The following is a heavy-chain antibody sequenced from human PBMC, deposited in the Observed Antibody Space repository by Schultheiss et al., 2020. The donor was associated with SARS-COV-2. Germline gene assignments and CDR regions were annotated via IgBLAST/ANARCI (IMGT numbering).Heavy chain of an antibody. D-gene: IGHD3-9*01. CDR2: ISAYNGNT. CDR1: GYTFTSYG. J-gene: IGHJ4*02. V-gene: IGHV1-18*01. Sequence: ASVKVSCKASGYTFTSYGISWVRQAPGQGLEWMGWISAYNGNTNYAQKLQGRVTMTTDTSTSTAYMELRSLRSDDTAVYYCARAPPWPRFLTGYYKPKYYFDYWGQGTLVTVSS. CDR3: ARAPPWPRFLTGYYKPKYYFDY.